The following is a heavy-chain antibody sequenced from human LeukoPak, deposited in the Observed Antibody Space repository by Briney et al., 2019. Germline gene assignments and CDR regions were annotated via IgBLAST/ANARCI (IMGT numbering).Heavy chain of an antibody. Sequence: ASVKVSCKASGYTFTGYYMHWVRQAPGQGLEWMGWINPNSGGTNYAQKFQGRVTMTRDTSISPAYMELSRLRSDDTAVYYCAREGGYSGYDEFDYWGQGTLVTVSS. CDR2: INPNSGGT. CDR3: AREGGYSGYDEFDY. D-gene: IGHD5-12*01. CDR1: GYTFTGYY. V-gene: IGHV1-2*02. J-gene: IGHJ4*02.